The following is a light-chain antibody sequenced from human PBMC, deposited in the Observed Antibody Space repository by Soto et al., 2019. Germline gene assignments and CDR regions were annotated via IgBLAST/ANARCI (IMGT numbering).Light chain of an antibody. V-gene: IGKV1-5*03. CDR1: QSISSW. CDR3: QQYKSYSWT. CDR2: KAS. Sequence: DIQMTQSPSTLSASVGDRVSIAXRASQSISSWLAWYQQKPGKAPKXXIYKASSLESGVPSRFSGSGAGTEFTLTISSLQPDDFATYYCQQYKSYSWTFGQGTNVEIK. J-gene: IGKJ1*01.